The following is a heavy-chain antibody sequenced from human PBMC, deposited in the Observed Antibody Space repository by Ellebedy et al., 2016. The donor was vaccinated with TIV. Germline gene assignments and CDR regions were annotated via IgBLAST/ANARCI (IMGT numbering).Heavy chain of an antibody. CDR1: GFTFSSYA. V-gene: IGHV3-74*01. CDR2: IHSDGRTT. J-gene: IGHJ4*02. CDR3: VRDQMGSSYPFDY. D-gene: IGHD5-24*01. Sequence: GGSLRLXCGASGFTFSSYAMSWVRQAPGKGLVWVSRIHSDGRTTSYADSVKGRFIISRDSAKNMLYLQMNSLRAEDTAVFYCVRDQMGSSYPFDYWGQGTLVTVSP.